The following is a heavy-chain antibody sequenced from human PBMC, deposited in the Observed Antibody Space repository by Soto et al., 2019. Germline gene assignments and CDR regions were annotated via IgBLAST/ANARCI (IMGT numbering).Heavy chain of an antibody. J-gene: IGHJ5*02. Sequence: QVQLVQSGAEVKKPGASVKVSCMASGYTFTSYDIHWVRQATGQGLEWMGWMNPNNGNTGYAQRFQGRVTMTSNTSISTAYMELRILRSEDTAVYFCARAWSSRYWRWFDPWGQGTLVAVSS. D-gene: IGHD6-13*01. CDR1: GYTFTSYD. CDR2: MNPNNGNT. V-gene: IGHV1-8*01. CDR3: ARAWSSRYWRWFDP.